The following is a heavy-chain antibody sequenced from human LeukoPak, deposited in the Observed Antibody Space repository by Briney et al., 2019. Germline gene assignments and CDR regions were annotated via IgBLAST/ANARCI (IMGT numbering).Heavy chain of an antibody. CDR1: GFTLSSYS. D-gene: IGHD3-22*01. V-gene: IGHV3-21*01. CDR2: ISSSSSHI. Sequence: GGSLRLSCAVSGFTLSSYSMNWVRQAPGKGLEWVSSISSSSSHIYYADSVKGRFTISRDNAKNSLYLQMNSLRAEDTAVYYCARTRITMIVGLASRFDYWGQGTLVTVSS. J-gene: IGHJ4*02. CDR3: ARTRITMIVGLASRFDY.